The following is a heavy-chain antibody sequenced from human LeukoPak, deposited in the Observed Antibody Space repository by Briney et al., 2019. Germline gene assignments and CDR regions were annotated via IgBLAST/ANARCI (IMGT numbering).Heavy chain of an antibody. J-gene: IGHJ4*01. D-gene: IGHD2-21*02. CDR2: ISAYNGNT. CDR3: ARDHPAYCGGDCYKYYYDY. V-gene: IGHV1-18*01. Sequence: ASVKVSCKASGYTFTSYGISWVRQAPGQGLEWMGWISAYNGNTNYAQKLQGRVTMTTDTSTTTAYMELNSLTSDDTAVYYCARDHPAYCGGDCYKYYYDYWGPGTQVTVSS. CDR1: GYTFTSYG.